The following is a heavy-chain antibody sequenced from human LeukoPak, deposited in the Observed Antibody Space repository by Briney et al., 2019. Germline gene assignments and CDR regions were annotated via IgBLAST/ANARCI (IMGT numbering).Heavy chain of an antibody. D-gene: IGHD3-22*01. Sequence: SETLSLTCTVSGGSISSYYWSWIRQHPGKGLEWIGYIYYSGSTYYNPSLKSRVTISVDTSKNQFSLKLSSVTAADTAVYYCARAPYYYDSSGYGPTNFDYWGQGTLVTVSS. V-gene: IGHV4-59*06. CDR1: GGSISSYY. CDR3: ARAPYYYDSSGYGPTNFDY. CDR2: IYYSGST. J-gene: IGHJ4*02.